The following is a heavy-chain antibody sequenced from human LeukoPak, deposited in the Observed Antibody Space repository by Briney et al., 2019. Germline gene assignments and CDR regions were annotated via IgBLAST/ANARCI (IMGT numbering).Heavy chain of an antibody. CDR3: AKDTGIWKGEFDY. CDR2: ISWDGGST. Sequence: GGSLRLSCAASGFTFDDYAMHWVRQAPGKGLEWVSLISWDGGSTYYADSVKGRFTISRDNSKNSLYLQMNSLRAEDTALYYCAKDTGIWKGEFDYWGQGTLVTVSS. V-gene: IGHV3-43D*03. D-gene: IGHD2-15*01. J-gene: IGHJ4*02. CDR1: GFTFDDYA.